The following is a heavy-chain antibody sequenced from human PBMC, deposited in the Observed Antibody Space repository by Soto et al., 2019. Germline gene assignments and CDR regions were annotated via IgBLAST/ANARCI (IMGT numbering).Heavy chain of an antibody. CDR3: ARDLGYCRSGTCYREWFGP. CDR2: VRGDNGHT. CDR1: GYTFTTHG. J-gene: IGHJ5*02. Sequence: QVQLVQSGAEVKKPGASVKVSCKASGYTFTTHGISWVRQVPGQGLEWMGWVRGDNGHTNYAQSLQGRVTMNTDTFTNTAYLAPRILSSDDTAVYYCARDLGYCRSGTCYREWFGPWGQGTLVTVSS. D-gene: IGHD2-15*01. V-gene: IGHV1-18*01.